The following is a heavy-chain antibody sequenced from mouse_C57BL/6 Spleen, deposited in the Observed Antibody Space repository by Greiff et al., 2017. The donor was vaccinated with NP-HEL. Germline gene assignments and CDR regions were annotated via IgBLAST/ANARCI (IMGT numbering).Heavy chain of an antibody. CDR3: ARGIWATVVDYYAMDY. D-gene: IGHD1-1*01. CDR2: IDPETGGT. V-gene: IGHV1-15*01. CDR1: GYTFTDYE. J-gene: IGHJ4*01. Sequence: QVQLQQSGAELVRPGASVTLSCKASGYTFTDYEMHWVKQTPVHGLEWIGAIDPETGGTAYNQKFKGKAILTADKSSSTAYMELRSLTSEDSAVYYCARGIWATVVDYYAMDYWGQGTSVTVSS.